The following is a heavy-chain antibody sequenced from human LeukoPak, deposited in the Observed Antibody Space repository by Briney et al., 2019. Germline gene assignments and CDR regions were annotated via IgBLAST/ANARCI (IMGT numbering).Heavy chain of an antibody. Sequence: GASVNVSCKASGGTFSSYAISWVRQAPGPRLEWMGGIIPIFGTANYAQKFQGRVTITADESTSTAYMELSSLRSEDTAVYYCAREVLVFGPRGEYQLPGYYFDYWGQGALVTVSS. CDR2: IIPIFGTA. CDR1: GGTFSSYA. D-gene: IGHD2-2*01. J-gene: IGHJ4*02. V-gene: IGHV1-69*13. CDR3: AREVLVFGPRGEYQLPGYYFDY.